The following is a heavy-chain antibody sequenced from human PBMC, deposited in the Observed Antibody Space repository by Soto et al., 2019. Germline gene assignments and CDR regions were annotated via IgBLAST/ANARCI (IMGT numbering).Heavy chain of an antibody. CDR3: TGGSWFRGMDV. Sequence: SQSLSLTCAISGDSVSSNSAACNWFRQSPSRGLEWLGRTYYKSKWNNDYALSVKSRITINPDTSKNQFSLHLYSVTPEDTAVYYCTGGSWFRGMDVSTRGSSVPVSS. CDR2: TYYKSKWNN. D-gene: IGHD3-10*01. V-gene: IGHV6-1*01. J-gene: IGHJ6*02. CDR1: GDSVSSNSAA.